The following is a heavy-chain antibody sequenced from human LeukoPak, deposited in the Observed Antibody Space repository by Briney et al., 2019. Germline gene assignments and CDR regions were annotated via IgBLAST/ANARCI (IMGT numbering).Heavy chain of an antibody. J-gene: IGHJ4*02. CDR2: ISSSSSTI. CDR3: ARGLGELAGY. CDR1: GFTFSSYS. V-gene: IGHV3-48*04. Sequence: PGGSLRLSCAASGFTFSSYSMNWVRQAPGKGREWVSYISSSSSTIYYADSVKGRFTISRDNAKNSLYLQMNSLRAEDTAVYYCARGLGELAGYWGQGTLVTISS. D-gene: IGHD3-10*01.